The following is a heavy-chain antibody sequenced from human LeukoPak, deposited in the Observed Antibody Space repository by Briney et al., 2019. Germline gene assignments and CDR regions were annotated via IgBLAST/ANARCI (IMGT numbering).Heavy chain of an antibody. V-gene: IGHV3-30-3*01. J-gene: IGHJ4*02. Sequence: PGGSLRLSCAASGFTFSSYAMHWVRQAPGKGLEWVAVISYDGSNKYYADSVKGRFTISRDNSKNTLYLQMNSLRAEDTAVYYCAKGTNRDGYPGYFDYWGQGTLVTVSS. CDR2: ISYDGSNK. CDR3: AKGTNRDGYPGYFDY. CDR1: GFTFSSYA. D-gene: IGHD5-24*01.